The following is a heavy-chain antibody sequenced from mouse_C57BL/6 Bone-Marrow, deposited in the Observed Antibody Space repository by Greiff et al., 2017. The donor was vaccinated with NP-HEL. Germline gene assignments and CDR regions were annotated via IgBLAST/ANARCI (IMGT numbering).Heavy chain of an antibody. Sequence: VQLQQSGPELVKPGASVKISCKASGYTFTDYYMNWVKQSHGKSLEWIGDINPNNGGTSYNQKFKGKATLTVDKSSSTAYMELRSLTSEDSAVYYCASGGHYSNFYYAMDYWGQGTSVTVSS. CDR2: INPNNGGT. D-gene: IGHD2-5*01. CDR1: GYTFTDYY. CDR3: ASGGHYSNFYYAMDY. V-gene: IGHV1-26*01. J-gene: IGHJ4*01.